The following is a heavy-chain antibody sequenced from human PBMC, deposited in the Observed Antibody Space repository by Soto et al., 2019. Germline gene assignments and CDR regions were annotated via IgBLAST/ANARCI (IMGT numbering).Heavy chain of an antibody. V-gene: IGHV3-23*01. CDR1: GFTFSTYA. CDR3: ALTTVTTYTRDS. Sequence: EVQLLESGGGLVQPGGSLRLSCAASGFTFSTYAMTWVRQAPGKGPEWVSTIDGSGGTTYYADSAQGRFTISRDNSKNTLYLQMNSLTSEDTAVYYCALTTVTTYTRDSWGQGTLVAVSS. D-gene: IGHD4-17*01. J-gene: IGHJ5*01. CDR2: IDGSGGTT.